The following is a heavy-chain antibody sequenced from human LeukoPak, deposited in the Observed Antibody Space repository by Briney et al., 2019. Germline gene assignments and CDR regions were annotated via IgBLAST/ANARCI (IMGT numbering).Heavy chain of an antibody. Sequence: SETLSLTCIVSGSSMNNYYWTWIRQPPGKGLEWIAYIHYTGITNYNPFLRSRVTISLDASKSQFSLKLNSVTAADTAFYYCATILEGSGAAFDIWGQGTMVTVSS. D-gene: IGHD2/OR15-2a*01. V-gene: IGHV4-59*03. CDR2: IHYTGIT. CDR3: ATILEGSGAAFDI. J-gene: IGHJ3*02. CDR1: GSSMNNYY.